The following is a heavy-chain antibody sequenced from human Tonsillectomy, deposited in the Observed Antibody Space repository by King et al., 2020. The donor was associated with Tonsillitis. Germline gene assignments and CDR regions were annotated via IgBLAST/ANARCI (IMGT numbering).Heavy chain of an antibody. V-gene: IGHV5-51*01. J-gene: IGHJ4*02. CDR2: IYPGDSDT. CDR3: ARGEVGYYYDSSGEYYFDY. Sequence: VQLVESGAEVKKPGESLKISCKGSGYSFTSYWIGWVRQMPGKGLEWMGIIYPGDSDTRYSPSFQGQVTISADKSISTAYLQWSGLKASDTAMYYCARGEVGYYYDSSGEYYFDYWGQGTLVTVSS. CDR1: GYSFTSYW. D-gene: IGHD3-22*01.